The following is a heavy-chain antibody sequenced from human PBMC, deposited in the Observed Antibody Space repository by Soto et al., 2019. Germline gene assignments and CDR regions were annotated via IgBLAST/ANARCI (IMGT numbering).Heavy chain of an antibody. V-gene: IGHV3-33*01. Sequence: QVQVVESGGGVVQPGRSLRLSCVASGFTFSTYGMHWVRQAPGKGLEWVALIWYDEGTEYYADSVKGRFTISRDNSKNTLYLQMNSLRVEDTAVYYCARGWIMSIGPEFWGLGTLDAVSS. CDR2: IWYDEGTE. J-gene: IGHJ4*02. CDR3: ARGWIMSIGPEF. CDR1: GFTFSTYG. D-gene: IGHD2-2*03.